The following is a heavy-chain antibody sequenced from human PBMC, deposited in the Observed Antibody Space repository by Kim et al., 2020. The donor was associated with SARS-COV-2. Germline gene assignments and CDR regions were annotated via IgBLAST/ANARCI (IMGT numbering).Heavy chain of an antibody. J-gene: IGHJ4*02. D-gene: IGHD3-16*02. CDR1: GFTFSDYY. V-gene: IGHV3-11*05. Sequence: GGSLRLSCAASGFTFSDYYMSWIRQAPGKGLEWVSYISSSSSYTNYADSVKGRFTISRDNAKNSLYLQMNSLRAEDTAVYYCARDLNRGQFDYWGQGTLVTVSS. CDR2: ISSSSSYT. CDR3: ARDLNRGQFDY.